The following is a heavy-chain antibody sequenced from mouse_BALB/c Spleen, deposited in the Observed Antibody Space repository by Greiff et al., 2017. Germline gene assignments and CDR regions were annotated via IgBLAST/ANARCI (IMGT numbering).Heavy chain of an antibody. V-gene: IGHV5-4*02. Sequence: EVQGVESGGGLVKPGGSLKLSCAASGFTFSDYYMYWVRQTPEKRLEWVATISDGGSYTYYPDSVKGRFTISRDNAKNNLYLQMSSLKSEDTAMYYCARGDDGWFAYWGQGTLVTVSA. D-gene: IGHD2-3*01. CDR2: ISDGGSYT. CDR1: GFTFSDYY. J-gene: IGHJ3*01. CDR3: ARGDDGWFAY.